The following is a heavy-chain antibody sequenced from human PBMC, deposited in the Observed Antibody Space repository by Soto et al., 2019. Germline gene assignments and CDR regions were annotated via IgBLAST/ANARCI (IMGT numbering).Heavy chain of an antibody. V-gene: IGHV4-4*02. Sequence: QVQLQESGPGLVKPSGTLSLTCAVSSDSITSSNWWSWVRQSPGKGLEWIGYIYDSGNTYYNPSLKSQFSISVDRSKNQFSLKLSSVTAADTAVYYCARGQGAAAGHSNFDYWGQGALVTVSS. CDR1: SDSITSSNW. CDR3: ARGQGAAAGHSNFDY. D-gene: IGHD6-13*01. J-gene: IGHJ4*02. CDR2: IYDSGNT.